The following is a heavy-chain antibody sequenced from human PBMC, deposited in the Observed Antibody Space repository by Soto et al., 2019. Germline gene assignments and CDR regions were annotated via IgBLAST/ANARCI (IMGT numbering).Heavy chain of an antibody. CDR2: IIPIFGTA. J-gene: IGHJ1*01. CDR1: GGTFSSYA. CDR3: ATPKTGIAAAIEYFQH. Sequence: WASVKVSCKASGGTFSSYAISWVRQAPGQGLEWMGGIIPIFGTANYAQKFQGRVTITADESTSTAYMELSGLRSEDTAVYYCATPKTGIAAAIEYFQHWGQGTLVTVSS. V-gene: IGHV1-69*13. D-gene: IGHD6-13*01.